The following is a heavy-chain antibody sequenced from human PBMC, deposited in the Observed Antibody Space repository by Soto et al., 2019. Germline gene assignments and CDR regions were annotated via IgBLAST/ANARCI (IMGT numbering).Heavy chain of an antibody. V-gene: IGHV6-1*01. CDR1: GDSVSSNSAA. CDR2: TYYRSKWYN. J-gene: IGHJ4*02. D-gene: IGHD6-19*01. Sequence: SQTRSLACXISGDSVSSNSAAWNWIRQSPSRGLEWLGRTYYRSKWYNDYAVSVKSRITINPDTSKNQFSLQLNSVTPEDTAVYYCARDPYSSGVYYFDYWGQGTLVTVSS. CDR3: ARDPYSSGVYYFDY.